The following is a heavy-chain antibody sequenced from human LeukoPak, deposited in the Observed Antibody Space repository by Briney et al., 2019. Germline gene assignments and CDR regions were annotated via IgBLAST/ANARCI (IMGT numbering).Heavy chain of an antibody. V-gene: IGHV1-46*01. CDR2: INPSGGST. D-gene: IGHD6-19*01. Sequence: ASVKVSCKASGYTFTSYYMHWVRQAPGQGLEWMGIINPSGGSTSYAQKFQARVTMTRDTSTSTVYMELSSLRSEDTAVYYCARGGRRGGGSGWYYFDYWGQGTLVTVSS. J-gene: IGHJ4*02. CDR3: ARGGRRGGGSGWYYFDY. CDR1: GYTFTSYY.